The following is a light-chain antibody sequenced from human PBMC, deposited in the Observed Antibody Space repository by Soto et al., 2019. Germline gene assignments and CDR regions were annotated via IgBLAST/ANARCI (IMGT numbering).Light chain of an antibody. Sequence: DIVMTQSPDSLAVSLGERATINCKSSQSVLYSSNNKNYLAWYQQTQGQTPKLLIYWASTRESGVPDRFTGSGSGTDFTLTLNRLQAEDVAVYYCQQHYINPITFGQGTRLEIK. V-gene: IGKV4-1*01. J-gene: IGKJ5*01. CDR2: WAS. CDR3: QQHYINPIT. CDR1: QSVLYSSNNKNY.